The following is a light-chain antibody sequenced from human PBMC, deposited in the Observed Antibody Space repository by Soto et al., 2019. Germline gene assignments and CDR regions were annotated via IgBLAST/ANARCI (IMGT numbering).Light chain of an antibody. Sequence: ETVMTQSPATLSVSPGERATLSCGASQSVSNNYLAWYQQKPGQAPRLLIYGASNRATGIPDRFSGSGSGTDFTLTISRLEPEDFAVYYSQQYGSSGTFGQGTKVDI. CDR3: QQYGSSGT. V-gene: IGKV3-20*01. CDR1: QSVSNNY. J-gene: IGKJ1*01. CDR2: GAS.